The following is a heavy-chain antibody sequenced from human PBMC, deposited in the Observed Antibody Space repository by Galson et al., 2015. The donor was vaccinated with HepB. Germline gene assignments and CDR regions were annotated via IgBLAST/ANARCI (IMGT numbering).Heavy chain of an antibody. CDR2: INHSGST. V-gene: IGHV4-34*01. CDR3: ARGAIVVVPAATRWFDP. CDR1: GGSFSGYY. J-gene: IGHJ5*02. Sequence: LTCAVYGGSFSGYYWSWIRQPPGKGLEWIGEINHSGSTNYNPSLKSRVTISVDTSKNQFSLKLSSVTAADTAVYYCARGAIVVVPAATRWFDPWGQGTLVTVSS. D-gene: IGHD2-2*01.